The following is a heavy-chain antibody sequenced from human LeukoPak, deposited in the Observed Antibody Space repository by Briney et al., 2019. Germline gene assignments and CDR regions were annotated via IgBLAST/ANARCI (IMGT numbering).Heavy chain of an antibody. D-gene: IGHD5-24*01. V-gene: IGHV4-59*01. CDR1: GGSISDYY. CDR2: IYYSGST. CDR3: ARTRDENWFDP. J-gene: IGHJ5*02. Sequence: SETLSLTCAVSGGSISDYYWSWIRQPPGKGLEWIGYIYYSGSTNYNPSLKSRVTISVDTSKNQFSLKLTSVTAADTAVYYCARTRDENWFDPWGQGTLVTVSS.